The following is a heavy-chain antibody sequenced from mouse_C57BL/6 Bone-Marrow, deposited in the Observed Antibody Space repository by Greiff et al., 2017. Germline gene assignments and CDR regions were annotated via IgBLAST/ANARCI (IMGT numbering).Heavy chain of an antibody. V-gene: IGHV14-1*01. Sequence: VQLQQSGAELVRPGASVKLSCTASGFNITDYYMHWVKQRPEQGLEWIGRFDPEDGDTEYAPKFQGKATMTADTSSNTAYLQLSSLTSEDTAVYYCTKRFGYYGRYYAMDYWGQGTSVTVSS. CDR2: FDPEDGDT. CDR3: TKRFGYYGRYYAMDY. CDR1: GFNITDYY. D-gene: IGHD1-1*01. J-gene: IGHJ4*01.